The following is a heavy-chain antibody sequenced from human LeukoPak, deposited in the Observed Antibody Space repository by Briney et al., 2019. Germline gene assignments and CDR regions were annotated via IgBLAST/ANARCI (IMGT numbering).Heavy chain of an antibody. CDR3: ARGLGSGSYFGY. V-gene: IGHV4-34*01. CDR2: INPSGST. D-gene: IGHD3-10*01. CDR1: GGSFSGYY. J-gene: IGHJ4*02. Sequence: PSETLSLTCAVYGGSFSGYYWTWIRQPPGKGLEWIGEINPSGSTNYNPSLKSRVTISVDTSKSQLSLKLNSLTAADTALYYCARGLGSGSYFGYWGQGTLVTVSS.